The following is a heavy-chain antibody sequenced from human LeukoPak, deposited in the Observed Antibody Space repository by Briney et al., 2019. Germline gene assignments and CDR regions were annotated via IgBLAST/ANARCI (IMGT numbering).Heavy chain of an antibody. CDR1: GGTFSSYT. D-gene: IGHD6-6*01. CDR2: IIPILGIA. V-gene: IGHV1-69*02. CDR3: ARGISSSSFDY. Sequence: SVKVSCKDSGGTFSSYTISWVRQAPGQGLEWMGRIIPILGIANYAQKFQGRVTITADKSTSTAYMELSSLRSEDTAVYYCARGISSSSFDYWGQGTLVTVSS. J-gene: IGHJ4*02.